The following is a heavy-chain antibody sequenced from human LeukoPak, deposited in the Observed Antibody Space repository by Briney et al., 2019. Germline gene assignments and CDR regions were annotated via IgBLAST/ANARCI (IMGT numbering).Heavy chain of an antibody. CDR3: ARDDDYIWGSYRYTVDAFDI. CDR2: ISSSSSYI. D-gene: IGHD3-16*02. CDR1: GFTFSSYS. Sequence: GGSLRLSCAASGFTFSSYSMNWVRQAPGKGLEWVSSISSSSSYIYYADSVEGRFTISRDNAKNSLYLQMNSLRAEDTAVYYCARDDDYIWGSYRYTVDAFDIWGQGTMVTVSS. V-gene: IGHV3-21*01. J-gene: IGHJ3*02.